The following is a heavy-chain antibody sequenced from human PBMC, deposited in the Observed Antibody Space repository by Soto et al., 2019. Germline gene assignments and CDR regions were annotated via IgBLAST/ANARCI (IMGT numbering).Heavy chain of an antibody. V-gene: IGHV1-18*04. CDR1: GYPFTSYS. D-gene: IGHD2-15*01. CDR3: AREGAVVGSAVYYGMDV. J-gene: IGHJ6*02. Sequence: QVQLVQSGAEVKEPGASVKVCCKASGYPFTSYSFSWVRQAPGQGLEWMGWSSAYNGDTRYAQKFQGRVTMTADPYTDTAYMELRNLRSDYTGVYYCAREGAVVGSAVYYGMDVWGQGTMVTVS. CDR2: SSAYNGDT.